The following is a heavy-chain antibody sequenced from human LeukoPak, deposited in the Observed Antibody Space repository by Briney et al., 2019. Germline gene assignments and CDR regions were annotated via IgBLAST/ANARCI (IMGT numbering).Heavy chain of an antibody. J-gene: IGHJ6*03. V-gene: IGHV3-20*04. CDR1: GFTFDDYG. CDR2: INWNGGST. CDR3: ARVYELREEDYYYYYMDV. D-gene: IGHD5/OR15-5a*01. Sequence: GGALRLSCAASGFTFDDYGMNWVRQAPGQGLEWVSGINWNGGSTGYADSVKGRFTISRDNAKNSLYLQMNSLRAEDTALYYCARVYELREEDYYYYYMDVWGKGTTVTVSS.